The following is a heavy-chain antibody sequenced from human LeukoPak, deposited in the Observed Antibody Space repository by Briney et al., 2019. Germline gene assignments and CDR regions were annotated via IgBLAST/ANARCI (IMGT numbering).Heavy chain of an antibody. CDR1: GFTFSSSW. Sequence: GGSLRLSCAASGFTFSSSWMSWVRQAPGKGLEWVANIDQDGSEKYFMDSVKGRFTISRDNAKKSLYLQMNSLRVEDTAVYYCAELGITMIGGVWGKGTTVTISS. J-gene: IGHJ6*04. D-gene: IGHD3-10*02. V-gene: IGHV3-7*01. CDR3: AELGITMIGGV. CDR2: IDQDGSEK.